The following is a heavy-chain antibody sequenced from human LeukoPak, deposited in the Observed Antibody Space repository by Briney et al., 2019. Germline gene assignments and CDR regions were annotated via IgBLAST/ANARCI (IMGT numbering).Heavy chain of an antibody. V-gene: IGHV3-33*08. J-gene: IGHJ6*02. CDR2: IWYGGSNK. CDR3: ARKGKVGATYYYYGMDV. CDR1: GFTFSSYG. D-gene: IGHD1-26*01. Sequence: QPGRSLRLSCAASGFTFSSYGMHWVRQAPGKGLEWVAVIWYGGSNKYYADSVKGRFTISRDNSKNTLYLQMNSLRAEDTAVYYCARKGKVGATYYYYGMDVWGQGTTVTVSS.